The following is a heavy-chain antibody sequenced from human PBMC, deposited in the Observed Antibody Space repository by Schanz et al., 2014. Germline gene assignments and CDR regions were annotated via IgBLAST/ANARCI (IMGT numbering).Heavy chain of an antibody. CDR1: GFTFSIYA. CDR2: IKHDGSVK. Sequence: EVQLVESGGGLVQPGGSLRLSCSASGFTFSIYAMHWVRQAPGKGLEWVANIKHDGSVKDYVDSVEGRFTISRDNAKRSLSLQMNSLRVEDTAVYFCVSQTGSPNYWGQGTLXTVSS. J-gene: IGHJ4*02. CDR3: VSQTGSPNY. D-gene: IGHD6-13*01. V-gene: IGHV3-7*01.